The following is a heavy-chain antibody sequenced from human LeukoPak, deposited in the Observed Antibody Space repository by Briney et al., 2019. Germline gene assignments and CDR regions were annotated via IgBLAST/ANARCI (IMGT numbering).Heavy chain of an antibody. V-gene: IGHV3-21*01. J-gene: IGHJ3*02. CDR1: GFTFSSYS. D-gene: IGHD6-13*01. CDR3: AREVYSSSRPADAFDI. CDR2: ISSSSSYI. Sequence: PGGSLRLSCAASGFTFSSYSMTWVRQAPGKGLEWVSSISSSSSYIYYADSVKGRFTISRDNAKNSLYLQMNSLRAEDTAVYYCAREVYSSSRPADAFDIWGQGTVVTVSS.